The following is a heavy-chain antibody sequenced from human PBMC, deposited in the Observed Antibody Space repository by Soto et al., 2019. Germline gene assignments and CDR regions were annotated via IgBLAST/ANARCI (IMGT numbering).Heavy chain of an antibody. CDR2: INYSGST. CDR1: GGSISSGGYY. J-gene: IGHJ4*02. CDR3: ARGGAAGTVLDY. D-gene: IGHD6-13*01. Sequence: QVQLQESGPGLVKPSQTLSLTCTVSGGSISSGGYYWSWIRQHPGKGLEWIGYINYSGSTYYNPSLKSRVTISVDTSKNQYSLKLRSVTAADTAVYYCARGGAAGTVLDYWGQGTLVTVSS. V-gene: IGHV4-31*03.